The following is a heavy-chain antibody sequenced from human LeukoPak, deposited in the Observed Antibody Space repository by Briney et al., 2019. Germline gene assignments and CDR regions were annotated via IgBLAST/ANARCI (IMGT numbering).Heavy chain of an antibody. D-gene: IGHD2-2*01. V-gene: IGHV3-21*01. CDR3: ARGGPYCSSTSCYYLGPIDY. CDR2: ISSSSSYI. J-gene: IGHJ4*02. Sequence: GGSLRLSCAASGFTSSSYSMSWVRQAPGKGLEWVSSISSSSSYIYYADSVKGRFTISRDNAKNSLYLQTNSLRAEDTAVYYCARGGPYCSSTSCYYLGPIDYWGQGTLVTVSS. CDR1: GFTSSSYS.